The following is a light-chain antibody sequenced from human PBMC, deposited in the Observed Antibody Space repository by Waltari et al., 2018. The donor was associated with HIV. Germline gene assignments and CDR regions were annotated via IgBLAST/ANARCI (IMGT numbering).Light chain of an antibody. Sequence: EIVLTQSPATLSLSPGERATLSCRASQSVDDYLAWYQQKPGQAVRLLIYDSSNRAAGVPPRFSGSGSGTDFTLTISSLEPEDFAIYFCQQRSNSRGTFGQGTKIEV. CDR2: DSS. CDR3: QQRSNSRGT. J-gene: IGKJ1*01. CDR1: QSVDDY. V-gene: IGKV3-11*01.